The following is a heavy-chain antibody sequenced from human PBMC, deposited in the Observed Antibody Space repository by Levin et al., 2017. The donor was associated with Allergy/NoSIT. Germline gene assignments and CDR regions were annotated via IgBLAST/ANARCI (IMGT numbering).Heavy chain of an antibody. V-gene: IGHV4-59*08. Sequence: ASETLSLTCTVSGGSISSYYWSWIRQPPGKGLEWIGYIYYSGSTNYNPSLKSRVTISIDTSKNQFSLKLSSVTAADTAVYYCARLLVGATLWDYYYYGMDVWGQGTTVTVSS. D-gene: IGHD1-26*01. CDR3: ARLLVGATLWDYYYYGMDV. J-gene: IGHJ6*02. CDR1: GGSISSYY. CDR2: IYYSGST.